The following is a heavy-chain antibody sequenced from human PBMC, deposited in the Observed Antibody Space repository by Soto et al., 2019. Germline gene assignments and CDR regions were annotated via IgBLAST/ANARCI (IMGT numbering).Heavy chain of an antibody. CDR3: ARGYSGYGKGAFDI. J-gene: IGHJ3*02. Sequence: GASVKVSCKASGYTFTSYDINWVRQATGQGLEWMGWMNPNSGNTSYAQKLQGRVTMTTDTSTSTAYMELRSLRSDDTAVYYCARGYSGYGKGAFDIWGQGTMVTVSS. V-gene: IGHV1-8*01. D-gene: IGHD5-12*01. CDR1: GYTFTSYD. CDR2: MNPNSGNT.